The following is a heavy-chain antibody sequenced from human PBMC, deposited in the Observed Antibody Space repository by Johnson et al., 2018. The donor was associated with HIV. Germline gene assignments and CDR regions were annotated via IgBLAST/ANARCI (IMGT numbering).Heavy chain of an antibody. CDR2: IKRNGGSA. V-gene: IGHV3-20*01. J-gene: IGHJ3*02. CDR1: GFNFDDHG. Sequence: VQLVESGGAVVRPGGSLRLSCAASGFNFDDHGMSWVSQAPGKGLEWVSGIKRNGGSAGYADSVKGRFSFSRDNAKNVLYLQMNSLRAEATAFYHCARFGRGGSHAFDIWGQGTMVSVSS. CDR3: ARFGRGGSHAFDI. D-gene: IGHD5-24*01.